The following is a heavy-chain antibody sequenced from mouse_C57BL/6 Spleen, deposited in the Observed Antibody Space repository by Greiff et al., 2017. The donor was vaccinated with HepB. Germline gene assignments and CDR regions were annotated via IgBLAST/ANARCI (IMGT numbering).Heavy chain of an antibody. V-gene: IGHV1-53*01. CDR3: AREGGNYYGSSPFDY. CDR1: GYTFTSYW. Sequence: QVQLQQPGTELVKPGASVKLSCKASGYTFTSYWMHWVKQRPGQGLEWIGNINPSNGGTNYNEKFKSKATLTVDKSSSTAYMQLSSLTSEDSAVYYCAREGGNYYGSSPFDYWGQGTTLTVSS. D-gene: IGHD1-1*01. J-gene: IGHJ2*01. CDR2: INPSNGGT.